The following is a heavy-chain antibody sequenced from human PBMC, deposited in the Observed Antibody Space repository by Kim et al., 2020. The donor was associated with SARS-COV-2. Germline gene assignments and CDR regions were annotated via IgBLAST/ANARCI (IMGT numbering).Heavy chain of an antibody. Sequence: GGKTIYTDSVQGRFTGARDEAKNTLYLQMNSLRAEDTAVYYCARSRELDVWGQGTTVTVSS. CDR3: ARSRELDV. V-gene: IGHV3-74*01. J-gene: IGHJ6*02. CDR2: GGKT. D-gene: IGHD2-2*01.